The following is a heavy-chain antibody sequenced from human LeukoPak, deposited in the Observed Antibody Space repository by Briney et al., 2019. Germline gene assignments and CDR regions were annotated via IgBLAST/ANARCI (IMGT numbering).Heavy chain of an antibody. CDR1: GFTFSSYA. Sequence: PGGSLRLSCAGSGFTFSSYAMSWVRQAPGKGLEWVSAISGSGDRTYYADSVKGRFTISRDNSKNTVYVQMNSLRAEDTAVYVDVVVSYCGGDCYDYWGEGTLVTASP. CDR3: VVVSYCGGDCYDY. J-gene: IGHJ4*02. V-gene: IGHV3-23*01. CDR2: ISGSGDRT. D-gene: IGHD2-21*01.